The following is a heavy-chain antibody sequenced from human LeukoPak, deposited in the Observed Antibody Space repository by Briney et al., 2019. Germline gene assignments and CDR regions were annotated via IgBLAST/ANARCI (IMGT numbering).Heavy chain of an antibody. CDR3: AREEYTSPNLLDY. CDR1: GGTFSSDA. D-gene: IGHD6-6*01. V-gene: IGHV1-69*05. CDR2: IIPIFGTA. Sequence: ASVKVSCKASGGTFSSDAISWVRQAPGQGLEWMGGIIPIFGTANYAQKFQGRVTITTDESTSTAYMELSSLRSEDTAVYYRAREEYTSPNLLDYWGQGTLVTVSS. J-gene: IGHJ4*02.